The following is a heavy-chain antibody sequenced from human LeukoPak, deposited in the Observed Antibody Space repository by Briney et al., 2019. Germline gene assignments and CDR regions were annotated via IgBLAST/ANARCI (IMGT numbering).Heavy chain of an antibody. V-gene: IGHV1-18*01. CDR2: ISAYNGNT. CDR3: ARASSKQLAGYLPDGFDI. D-gene: IGHD3-9*01. Sequence: GASVKVSCKASGYTFSNYGISWVRQAPGQGLEWMAWISAYNGNTKYAQKFQGRVTMTTDTSTNTAYMELRSLRSDDTAVYYCARASSKQLAGYLPDGFDIWGQGTMVTVSS. J-gene: IGHJ3*02. CDR1: GYTFSNYG.